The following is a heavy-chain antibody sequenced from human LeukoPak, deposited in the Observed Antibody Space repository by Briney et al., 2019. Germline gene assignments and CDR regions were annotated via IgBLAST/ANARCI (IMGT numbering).Heavy chain of an antibody. D-gene: IGHD6-13*01. CDR2: IYTSGST. J-gene: IGHJ6*02. CDR3: ARGQQAYYYYGMDV. Sequence: SETLSLTCTVSGSSISSYYWSWIRQPAGKGLEWIGRIYTSGSTNYNPSLKSRVTMSVDTSKNQFSLKLSSVTAADTAVYYCARGQQAYYYYGMDVWGQGTTVTVSS. CDR1: GSSISSYY. V-gene: IGHV4-4*07.